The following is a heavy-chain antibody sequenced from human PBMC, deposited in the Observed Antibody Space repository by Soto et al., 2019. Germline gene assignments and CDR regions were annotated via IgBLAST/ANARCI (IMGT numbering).Heavy chain of an antibody. V-gene: IGHV5-51*01. CDR1: GYNFNTYW. D-gene: IGHD1-7*01. CDR3: ARRTELLNWFDP. CDR2: IYPGDSDT. J-gene: IGHJ5*02. Sequence: GESLKISCKGSGYNFNTYWIGWVRQMPGKGLEWMGIIYPGDSDTRYSPSFQGQVTISADKSISTAYLQWSSLQASDTAMYYCARRTELLNWFDPGGQGTLVTVSS.